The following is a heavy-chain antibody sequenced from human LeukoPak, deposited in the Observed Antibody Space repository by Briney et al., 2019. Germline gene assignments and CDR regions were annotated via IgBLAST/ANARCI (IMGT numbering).Heavy chain of an antibody. CDR3: AKFGISSGYLGKFDY. V-gene: IGHV3-74*01. CDR2: LAADGSGT. J-gene: IGHJ4*02. CDR1: GFTFSRYA. Sequence: PGGSLRLSCAASGFTFSRYAMHWVRQTPGMGLVWVSRLAADGSGTNYADSVKGRFTISRDNSKNTLYPQMNILRAEDTAVYYCAKFGISSGYLGKFDYWGQGTLVTVSS. D-gene: IGHD3-22*01.